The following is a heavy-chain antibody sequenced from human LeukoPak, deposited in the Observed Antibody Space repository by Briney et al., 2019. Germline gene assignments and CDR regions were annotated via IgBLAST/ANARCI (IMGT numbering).Heavy chain of an antibody. D-gene: IGHD1-26*01. Sequence: SEPLSLTCAVYGGSFSGYYWSWIRQPPGKGLEWIGEINHSGSTNYNPSLKSRVTISVDTSKNQFSLKLSSVTAADTAVYYCAAERLGATWDYWGQGTLVTVSS. CDR2: INHSGST. V-gene: IGHV4-34*01. CDR3: AAERLGATWDY. J-gene: IGHJ4*02. CDR1: GGSFSGYY.